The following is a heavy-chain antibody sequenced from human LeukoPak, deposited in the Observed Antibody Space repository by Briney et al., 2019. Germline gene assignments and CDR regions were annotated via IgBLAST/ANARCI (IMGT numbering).Heavy chain of an antibody. CDR1: GGSISSGSYY. CDR2: IYTSGST. V-gene: IGHV4-61*02. J-gene: IGHJ3*02. Sequence: SETLSLTCTVSGGSISSGSYYWSWIRQPAGKGLEWIGRIYTSGSTNYNPSLKSRVTISVDTSNNQFSLKLSSVTAAETAVYYCARVRPWAFDIWGQGTMVTVSS. CDR3: ARVRPWAFDI.